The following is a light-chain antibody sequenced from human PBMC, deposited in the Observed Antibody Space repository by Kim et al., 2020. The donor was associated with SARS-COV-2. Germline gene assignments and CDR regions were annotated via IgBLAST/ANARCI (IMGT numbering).Light chain of an antibody. Sequence: QSVLTQPPSVSAAPGQKITISCSGGSSNIVNNYISWYQQLPGSAPKLLIYDTYKRPSGIPERFSGSKSGPSATLAITGLQPGDEADYYCGTWDTRLTAGLFGTGTWVTVL. CDR2: DTY. V-gene: IGLV1-51*01. CDR3: GTWDTRLTAGL. CDR1: SSNIVNNY. J-gene: IGLJ1*01.